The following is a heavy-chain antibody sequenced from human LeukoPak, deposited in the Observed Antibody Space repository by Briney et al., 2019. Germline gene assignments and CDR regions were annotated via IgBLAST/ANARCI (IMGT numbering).Heavy chain of an antibody. J-gene: IGHJ5*02. D-gene: IGHD2-21*01. CDR1: GGSISSYY. Sequence: PSETLSLTCSVSGGSISSYYWSWIRQPPGKGLEWIGEINHSGSTNYNPSLKSRVTISVDTSKNQFSLKLSSVTAADTAVYYCARARDGLNWFDPWGQGTLVTVSS. V-gene: IGHV4-34*01. CDR2: INHSGST. CDR3: ARARDGLNWFDP.